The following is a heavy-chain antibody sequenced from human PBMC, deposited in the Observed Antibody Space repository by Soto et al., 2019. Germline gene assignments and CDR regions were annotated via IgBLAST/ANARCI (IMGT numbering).Heavy chain of an antibody. J-gene: IGHJ4*02. Sequence: EVQLLESGGGLVQPGGSLRLSCAASGFTFSNYVMSWVRQAPGKGLEWVSGIRGSGDGTYYEDSVRGRFTVSRDNSKNTLYLQMNSLRDEDTAMYYCAKGSYGGWYVFDYWGQGTLVTVSS. CDR2: IRGSGDGT. CDR3: AKGSYGGWYVFDY. D-gene: IGHD6-19*01. V-gene: IGHV3-23*01. CDR1: GFTFSNYV.